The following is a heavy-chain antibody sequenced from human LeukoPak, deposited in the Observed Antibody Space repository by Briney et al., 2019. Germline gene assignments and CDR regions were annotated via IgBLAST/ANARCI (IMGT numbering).Heavy chain of an antibody. Sequence: PGGSLRLSCAASGFTFSSYGMHWVRQAPGKGLEWVAVISYDGSNKYYADSVKGRFTISRDNSKNTLYLQMNSLRAEDTAVYYCAKDPKYCSGGSCYREYYFDYWGQGTLVTVSS. CDR2: ISYDGSNK. CDR1: GFTFSSYG. V-gene: IGHV3-30*18. D-gene: IGHD2-15*01. J-gene: IGHJ4*02. CDR3: AKDPKYCSGGSCYREYYFDY.